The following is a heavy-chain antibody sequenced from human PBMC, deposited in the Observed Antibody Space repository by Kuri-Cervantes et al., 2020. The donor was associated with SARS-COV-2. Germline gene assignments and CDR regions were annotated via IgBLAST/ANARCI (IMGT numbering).Heavy chain of an antibody. D-gene: IGHD3-10*01. Sequence: SQTLSLTCAVSGYSISSGYYWGWIRQPPGKGLEWIGSIYHSGSTYYNPSLKSRVTISVDTSKNQFSLKLSSVTAADTAVYYCARLGSSYFDYWGQGTLVTDSS. CDR1: GYSISSGYY. CDR2: IYHSGST. CDR3: ARLGSSYFDY. J-gene: IGHJ4*02. V-gene: IGHV4-38-2*01.